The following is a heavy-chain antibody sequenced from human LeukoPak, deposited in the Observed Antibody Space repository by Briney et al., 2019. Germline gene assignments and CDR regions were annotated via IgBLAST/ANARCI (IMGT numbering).Heavy chain of an antibody. J-gene: IGHJ4*02. CDR3: ARGLGGWGPYYFDY. D-gene: IGHD6-19*01. CDR2: INPRGGST. V-gene: IGHV1-46*01. CDR1: GYTLTSSY. Sequence: ASVKVSCKASGYTLTSSYIHWVRQAPGQGLEWMGIINPRGGSTTYAQKFQGRVTMTRDASTSTVYMELSGLRSEDTAVYYCARGLGGWGPYYFDYWGQGTLVTVSS.